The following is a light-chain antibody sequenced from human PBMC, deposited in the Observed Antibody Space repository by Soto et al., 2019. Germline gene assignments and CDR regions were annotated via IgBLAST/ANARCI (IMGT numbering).Light chain of an antibody. CDR3: SSYTTTGTQV. CDR2: DVS. Sequence: QAALTQPASVSGSPGQSSTISCTGTTSDDGGFDYVSWYQQHPGKAPKLMIHDVSNRPSGVSDRFSGSKSGNTASLTISGLQAEDEADYYCSSYTTTGTQVFGTGTKLTVL. J-gene: IGLJ1*01. V-gene: IGLV2-14*03. CDR1: TSDDGGFDY.